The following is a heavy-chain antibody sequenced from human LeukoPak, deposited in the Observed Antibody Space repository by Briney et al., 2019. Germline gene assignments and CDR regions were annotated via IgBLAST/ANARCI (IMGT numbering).Heavy chain of an antibody. V-gene: IGHV4-38-2*01. D-gene: IGHD6-19*01. CDR3: ARVRSVILVAGTRYFDY. J-gene: IGHJ4*02. CDR1: GYSISSGYY. Sequence: PSETLSLTCAVSGYSISSGYYWGWIRQPPGKGLEWIGEINHSGSTNYNPSLKSRVTISVDTSKNQFSLKLSSVTAADTAVYYCARVRSVILVAGTRYFDYWGQGTLVTVSS. CDR2: INHSGST.